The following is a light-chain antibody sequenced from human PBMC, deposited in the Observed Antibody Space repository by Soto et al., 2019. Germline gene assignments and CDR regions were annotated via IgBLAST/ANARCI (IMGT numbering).Light chain of an antibody. CDR3: QQYDNWPPRA. V-gene: IGKV3-15*01. J-gene: IGKJ1*01. CDR1: QSVRSN. CDR2: GAS. Sequence: DMVMTQSPATLSVSPGERATLSCRASQSVRSNLAWYQQKPGQAPSLLIYGASTRATGIPARFSGSGSGTEFTLTISSLQSDDFGVYYCQQYDNWPPRAFGQGTKVDI.